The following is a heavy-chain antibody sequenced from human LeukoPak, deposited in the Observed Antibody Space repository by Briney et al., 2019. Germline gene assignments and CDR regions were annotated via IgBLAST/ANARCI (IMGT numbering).Heavy chain of an antibody. Sequence: GSLRLSCAASGFTFSSYSMNWVRQAPGKGLEWISYVSYSSNTIYYADSVKGRFTISRDNAKNSLYLQMNSLRDEDTAVYYCARDAHIVRGVNPLDYWGQGTLVTVSS. V-gene: IGHV3-48*02. CDR1: GFTFSSYS. CDR2: VSYSSNTI. J-gene: IGHJ4*02. CDR3: ARDAHIVRGVNPLDY. D-gene: IGHD3-10*01.